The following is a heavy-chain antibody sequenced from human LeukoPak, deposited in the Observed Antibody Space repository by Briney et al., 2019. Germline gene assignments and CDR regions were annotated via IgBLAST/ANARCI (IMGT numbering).Heavy chain of an antibody. V-gene: IGHV1-24*01. Sequence: ASVTVSCTVSGYTLTGLSMHWVRQAPGKGLEWMGGFDPEDGETIYAQKFQGRVTMTEDTSTDTAYMELSSLRSEDTAVYYCATVRQQLVLDAFDIWGQGTMVTVSS. CDR1: GYTLTGLS. D-gene: IGHD6-13*01. CDR3: ATVRQQLVLDAFDI. J-gene: IGHJ3*02. CDR2: FDPEDGET.